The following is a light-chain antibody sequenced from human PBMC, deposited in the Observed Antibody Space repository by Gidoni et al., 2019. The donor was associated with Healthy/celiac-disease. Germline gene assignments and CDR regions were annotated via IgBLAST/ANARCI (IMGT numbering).Light chain of an antibody. V-gene: IGLV3-9*01. Sequence: SYELTQPLSVSVALGQTARITCGGNNIGSKKVHWYQQKPGQAPVLVIYRDSNRPSGIPERFSGSNSGNTATLTISRAQAGDEADYYCQVWDSSTSYVFGTGTKVTVL. CDR2: RDS. J-gene: IGLJ1*01. CDR3: QVWDSSTSYV. CDR1: NIGSKK.